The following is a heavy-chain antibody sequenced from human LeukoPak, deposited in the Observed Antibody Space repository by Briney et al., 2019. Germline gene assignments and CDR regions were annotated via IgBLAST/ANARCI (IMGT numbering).Heavy chain of an antibody. J-gene: IGHJ3*02. Sequence: PGGSLRLSCVASGFTFSSYWMSWVRQAPGKGLEWVANIKQDGSEKYYVDSVKGRFTISRDNAKNPLFLQMNSLRAEDTAVYYCARGWGDCTTVSCYTGGDVFDMWGQGTMVTVPS. CDR1: GFTFSSYW. V-gene: IGHV3-7*01. CDR3: ARGWGDCTTVSCYTGGDVFDM. D-gene: IGHD2-2*02. CDR2: IKQDGSEK.